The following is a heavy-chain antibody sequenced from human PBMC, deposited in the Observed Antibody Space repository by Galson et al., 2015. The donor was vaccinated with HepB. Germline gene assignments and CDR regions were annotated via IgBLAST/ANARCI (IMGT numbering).Heavy chain of an antibody. Sequence: SVKVSCKASGYAFTSYGISWVRQAPGQGLEWMGWISAYNGNTNYAQKLQGRVTMTTDTSTSTAYMELRSLRSDDTAVYYCARDRGTMVRGVTRFDYWGQGTLVTVSS. V-gene: IGHV1-18*04. CDR3: ARDRGTMVRGVTRFDY. CDR1: GYAFTSYG. CDR2: ISAYNGNT. J-gene: IGHJ4*02. D-gene: IGHD3-10*01.